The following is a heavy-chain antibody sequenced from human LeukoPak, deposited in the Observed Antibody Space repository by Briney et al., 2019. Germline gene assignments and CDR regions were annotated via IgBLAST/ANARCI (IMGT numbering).Heavy chain of an antibody. J-gene: IGHJ5*02. CDR3: ARGFHAYDYGDYAAPFDP. Sequence: ASVKVSCKASGGTFSSYAISWVRQAPGQGLEWMGGIIPIFGTANYAQKFQGRVTITADESTSTAYMELSSLRSEDTAVYYCARGFHAYDYGDYAAPFDPWGQGTLVTVSS. CDR1: GGTFSSYA. CDR2: IIPIFGTA. V-gene: IGHV1-69*13. D-gene: IGHD4-17*01.